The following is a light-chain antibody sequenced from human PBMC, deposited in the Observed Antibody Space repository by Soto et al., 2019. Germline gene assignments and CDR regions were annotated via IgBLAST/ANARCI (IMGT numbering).Light chain of an antibody. CDR3: QQYMSSVT. J-gene: IGKJ1*01. CDR1: QSVDTTF. V-gene: IGKV3-20*01. CDR2: GAS. Sequence: EIVLTQSPGSLSLSPGQRATLSCRASQSVDTTFFAWYQKKPGQAPRLLIYGASKRATGIPDRCSGSGSGTDVTLIISRLEPEDFAVYYCQQYMSSVTFGQGTKVEIK.